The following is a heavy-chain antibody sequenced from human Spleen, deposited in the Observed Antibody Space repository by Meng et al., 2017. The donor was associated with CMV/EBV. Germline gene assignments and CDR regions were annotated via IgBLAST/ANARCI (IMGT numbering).Heavy chain of an antibody. CDR1: GFTFSDQD. D-gene: IGHD3-10*01. V-gene: IGHV3-7*01. CDR3: AREEISGSPVDY. Sequence: GESLKISCEASGFTFSDQDMSWVRQAPGKGLEWVANIKQDGSEKNYVDSVKGRFTISRDNAKNLLYLQMNSLRVEDTAVYYCAREEISGSPVDYWGQGTLVTVSS. J-gene: IGHJ4*02. CDR2: IKQDGSEK.